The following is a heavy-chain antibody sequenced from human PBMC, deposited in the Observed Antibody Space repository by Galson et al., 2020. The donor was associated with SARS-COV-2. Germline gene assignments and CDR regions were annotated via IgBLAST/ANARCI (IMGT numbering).Heavy chain of an antibody. J-gene: IGHJ3*02. V-gene: IGHV4-4*02. Sequence: SETLSLTCAVSGDSISSHNWWSWVRQYPGKGLEWIGEIHHSGSTNYNPSLKSRLTISVDKSQNQFSLNMRSVTAADTAVYFCVRVGPTAGAFYAFYSWGQGAMVTVSS. D-gene: IGHD6-13*01. CDR1: GDSISSHNW. CDR3: VRVGPTAGAFYAFYS. CDR2: IHHSGST.